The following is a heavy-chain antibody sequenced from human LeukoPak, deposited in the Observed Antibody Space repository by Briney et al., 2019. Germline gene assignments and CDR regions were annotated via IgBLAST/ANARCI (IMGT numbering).Heavy chain of an antibody. CDR2: ISYDGSNK. J-gene: IGHJ4*02. V-gene: IGHV3-30*04. CDR3: AREYYYDSSGYFDY. D-gene: IGHD3-22*01. Sequence: GRSLRLSCAASGFTFSSYAMHWVRQAPGKGLEWVAVISYDGSNKYYADSVKGRFTISRDNSKNTLYLQTNSLRAEDTAVYYCAREYYYDSSGYFDYWGQGTLVTVSS. CDR1: GFTFSSYA.